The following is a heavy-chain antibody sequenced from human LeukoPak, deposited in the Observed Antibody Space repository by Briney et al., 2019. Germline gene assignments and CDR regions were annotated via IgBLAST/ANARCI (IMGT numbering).Heavy chain of an antibody. CDR2: INSDETIS. V-gene: IGHV3-74*01. J-gene: IGHJ1*01. D-gene: IGHD3-16*01. CDR1: GFTFSSYW. CDR3: LYGGYFQH. Sequence: PGGSLRLPCAASGFTFSSYWMHWVRHVPNQGLMWVSRINSDETISEYVDSVNGRFTISRDNAKNTLHLQMNSLRAEDTAVYFCLYGGYFQHWGQGTLVTVSS.